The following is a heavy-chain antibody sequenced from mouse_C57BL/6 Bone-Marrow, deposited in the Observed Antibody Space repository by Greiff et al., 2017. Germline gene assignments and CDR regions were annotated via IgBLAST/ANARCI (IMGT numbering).Heavy chain of an antibody. D-gene: IGHD1-1*02. CDR1: GYSFTDYN. V-gene: IGHV1-39*01. Sequence: VQLQQSGPELVKPGASVKMSCTASGYSFTDYNMNWVKQSNGKSLEWIGVINPNYGTTSYNQKFKGKATLTVDKSSSTAYMQLNSLTSEDSAVYYCASGYYYDYAMDYWGQGTTLTVSS. J-gene: IGHJ4*01. CDR2: INPNYGTT. CDR3: ASGYYYDYAMDY.